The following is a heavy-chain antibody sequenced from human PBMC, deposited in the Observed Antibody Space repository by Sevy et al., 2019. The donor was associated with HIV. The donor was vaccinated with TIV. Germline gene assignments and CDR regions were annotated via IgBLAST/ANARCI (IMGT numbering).Heavy chain of an antibody. J-gene: IGHJ6*02. CDR1: GFTFSDYY. CDR3: ARDHVKDDDLGDYYYFAMDV. V-gene: IGHV3-11*01. Sequence: GGSLRLSCAASGFTFSDYYMSWIRQAPGKGLEWRSYISGSDGTTYYADSVKRRFTISRDNAKNSLYLQMNSLRAEDTAVYYCARDHVKDDDLGDYYYFAMDVWGQGTTVTVSS. D-gene: IGHD3-16*01. CDR2: ISGSDGTT.